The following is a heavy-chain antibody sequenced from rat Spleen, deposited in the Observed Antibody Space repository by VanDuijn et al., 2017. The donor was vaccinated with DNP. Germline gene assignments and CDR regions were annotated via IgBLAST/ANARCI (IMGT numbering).Heavy chain of an antibody. Sequence: EVQLVESGGGLVQPGRSMKLSCAASGFTFSNYGMAWVRQAPKKGLEWVASISPSGVNIYYRDSVKGRFTISRDFSKSTLYLQMDSLRSEDTATYYCTTDFERGYWGQGVMVTVSS. CDR2: ISPSGVNI. J-gene: IGHJ2*01. D-gene: IGHD1-11*01. CDR1: GFTFSNYG. V-gene: IGHV5-19*01. CDR3: TTDFERGY.